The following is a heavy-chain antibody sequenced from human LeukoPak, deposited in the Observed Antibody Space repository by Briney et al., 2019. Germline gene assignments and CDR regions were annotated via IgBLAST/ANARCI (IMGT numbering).Heavy chain of an antibody. CDR2: ISGSGGNT. CDR1: GFTFSSYA. Sequence: PGGSLRLSCAASGFTFSSYAMSWVRQAPGKGLEWVSVISGSGGNTYYADSVEGRFTISRDNSKNTLYLQVNSLRAEDTAIYYCAKDGKGAPVAGTGYFDYWGQGTLVTVSS. J-gene: IGHJ4*02. D-gene: IGHD6-19*01. CDR3: AKDGKGAPVAGTGYFDY. V-gene: IGHV3-23*01.